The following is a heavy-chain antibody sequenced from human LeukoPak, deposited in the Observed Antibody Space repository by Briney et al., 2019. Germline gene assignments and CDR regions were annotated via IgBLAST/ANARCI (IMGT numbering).Heavy chain of an antibody. CDR1: GFNYSDYY. D-gene: IGHD4-23*01. V-gene: IGHV3-7*01. J-gene: IGHJ4*02. CDR3: VRDVAYYVGNHDY. Sequence: GGSLRLSCEASGFNYSDYYVTWVRQAPGKGLEWVANINQDGTEKNYVDSVKGRFTISRDNAKKSLFLQMNNLRADDTAMYYCVRDVAYYVGNHDYWARGTLVIVSS. CDR2: INQDGTEK.